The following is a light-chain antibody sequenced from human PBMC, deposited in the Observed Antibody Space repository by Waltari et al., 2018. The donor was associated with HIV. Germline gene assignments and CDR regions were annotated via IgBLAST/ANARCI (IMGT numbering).Light chain of an antibody. CDR1: QSVLYDSKNENY. CDR2: WAS. CDR3: QQYFDTPT. J-gene: IGKJ1*01. Sequence: IVMTQSPDSLAVSLGERATINCRSSQSVLYDSKNENYLSWYQQKPGQPPKLLLYWASTRESGVPDRFSGSGSGTDFTLTISSLQAEDVAFYYCQQYFDTPTFGQGTKVEIK. V-gene: IGKV4-1*01.